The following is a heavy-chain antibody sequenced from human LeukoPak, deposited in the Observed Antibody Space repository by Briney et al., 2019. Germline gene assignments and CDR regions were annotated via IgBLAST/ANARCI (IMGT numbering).Heavy chain of an antibody. CDR2: IYHSGST. D-gene: IGHD2-2*01. J-gene: IGHJ5*02. Sequence: SGTLSLTCAVSGASISSSNWWSWVRQPPGKGLEWIGEIYHSGSTNYNPSLKSRVTISVDKSKNQFSLKLSSVTAADTAVYYCAKLDIVVVPLWFDPWGQGTLVTVSS. CDR1: GASISSSNW. CDR3: AKLDIVVVPLWFDP. V-gene: IGHV4-4*02.